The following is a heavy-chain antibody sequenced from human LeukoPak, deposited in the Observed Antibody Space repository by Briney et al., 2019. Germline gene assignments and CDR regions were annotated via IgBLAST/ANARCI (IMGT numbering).Heavy chain of an antibody. CDR2: ISYDGSNK. V-gene: IGHV3-30-3*01. CDR1: GFTSSNYA. Sequence: PGGSLRLSCVASGFTSSNYAMSWVRQAPGKGLEWVAVISYDGSNKYYADSVKGRFTISRDNSKNTLYLQMNSLRAEDTAVYYCARSIAVAALEYGLENWGQGTLVTVSS. CDR3: ARSIAVAALEYGLEN. D-gene: IGHD6-19*01. J-gene: IGHJ4*02.